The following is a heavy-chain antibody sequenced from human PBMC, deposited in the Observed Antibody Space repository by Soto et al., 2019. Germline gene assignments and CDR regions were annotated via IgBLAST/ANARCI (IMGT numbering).Heavy chain of an antibody. CDR2: IYYSGST. J-gene: IGHJ4*02. CDR1: GGSISSYY. CDR3: VIGDNDSSGWYYFDY. Sequence: SETLSLTCTVSGGSISSYYWSWIRQPPGKGLEWIGYIYYSGSTNYNPSLKSRVTISVDTSKNQFSLKLSSVTAADTAVYYCVIGDNDSSGWYYFDYWGQGTLVTVS. D-gene: IGHD6-19*01. V-gene: IGHV4-59*01.